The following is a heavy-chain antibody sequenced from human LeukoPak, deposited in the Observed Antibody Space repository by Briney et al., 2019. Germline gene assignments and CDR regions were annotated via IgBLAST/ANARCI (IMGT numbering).Heavy chain of an antibody. CDR2: INSNRGGT. V-gene: IGHV1-2*02. CDR1: GYTFSDYY. CDR3: ARRRGTYRDY. D-gene: IGHD3-16*01. J-gene: IGHJ4*02. Sequence: ASVKDSCKASGYTFSDYYMHWVRPAPGQGLEWMGWINSNRGGTNYAQNFQGRVTMTRDTSISTAYMALSSLRCDDTAVYYCARRRGTYRDYWGQGSRVTVSS.